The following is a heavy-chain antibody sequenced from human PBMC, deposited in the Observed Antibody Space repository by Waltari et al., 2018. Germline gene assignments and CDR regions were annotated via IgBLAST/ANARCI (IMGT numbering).Heavy chain of an antibody. V-gene: IGHV1-69-2*01. D-gene: IGHD3-10*01. CDR2: IDPEDGEP. Sequence: EVQLVQSGAEVKKPGATVKISCKASGYTFIDYFMHWVQQAPGKGLEWVGRIDPEDGEPVYAETFQGRVTITADTSTDTSYLELSSLRSDDTAVYYCAPLPGGSGQTFDYWGQGTLLTVSS. CDR3: APLPGGSGQTFDY. J-gene: IGHJ4*02. CDR1: GYTFIDYF.